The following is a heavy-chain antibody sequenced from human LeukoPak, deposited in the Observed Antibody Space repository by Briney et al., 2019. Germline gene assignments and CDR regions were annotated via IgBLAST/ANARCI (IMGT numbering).Heavy chain of an antibody. V-gene: IGHV3-21*01. J-gene: IGHJ3*02. CDR3: ARVISDDFWSGYPYAFDI. CDR1: GFTFSSYS. Sequence: KTGGSLRLSCAASGFTFSSYSMNWVRQAPGKGLEWVSSISSSSSYIYYADSVKGRFTISRDNAKNSLYLQMNSLRAEDTAVYYCARVISDDFWSGYPYAFDIWGQGTMVTVSS. CDR2: ISSSSSYI. D-gene: IGHD3-3*01.